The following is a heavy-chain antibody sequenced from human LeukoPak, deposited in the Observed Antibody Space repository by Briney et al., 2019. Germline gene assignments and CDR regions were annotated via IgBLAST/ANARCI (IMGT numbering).Heavy chain of an antibody. D-gene: IGHD3-16*02. CDR2: ISGSGGST. J-gene: IGHJ3*02. Sequence: GGSLRLSCAASGFTFSSYAMSWVRQAPGKGLEWVSVISGSGGSTYYADSVKGRFTVSRDNSKNTLYLQMNSLRAEDTAVYYCASTPPPVYVWGSYRLDAFDIWGQGTMVTVSS. V-gene: IGHV3-23*01. CDR3: ASTPPPVYVWGSYRLDAFDI. CDR1: GFTFSSYA.